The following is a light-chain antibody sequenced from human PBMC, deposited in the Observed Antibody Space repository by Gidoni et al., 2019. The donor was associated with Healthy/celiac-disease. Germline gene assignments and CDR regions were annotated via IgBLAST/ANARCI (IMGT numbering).Light chain of an antibody. CDR1: QSVSSN. CDR3: QQYNNWPRT. CDR2: GAS. J-gene: IGKJ2*01. V-gene: IGKV3-15*01. Sequence: EIVMTQSPATLSVSPGERATLSCRASQSVSSNLAWYQQKPGQAPRLLIYGASTRATGIPARFSGSGSGTEFTLTISSLQSEYFAVYYCQQYNNWPRTCGQGTKLEIK.